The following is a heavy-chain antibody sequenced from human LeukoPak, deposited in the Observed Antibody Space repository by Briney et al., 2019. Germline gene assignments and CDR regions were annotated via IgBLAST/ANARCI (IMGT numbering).Heavy chain of an antibody. Sequence: ASVKVSCKASGYTFTSYDINWVRQATGQGLEWMGWISACNGNTNYAQKLQGRVTMTTDTSTSTAYMELRSLRSDDTAVYYCARASSGWYTAWGQGTLVTVSS. CDR3: ARASSGWYTA. V-gene: IGHV1-18*01. CDR2: ISACNGNT. CDR1: GYTFTSYD. J-gene: IGHJ4*02. D-gene: IGHD6-19*01.